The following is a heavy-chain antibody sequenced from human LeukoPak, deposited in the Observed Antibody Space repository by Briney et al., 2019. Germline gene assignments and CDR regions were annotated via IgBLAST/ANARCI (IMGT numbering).Heavy chain of an antibody. V-gene: IGHV4-61*09. Sequence: KASETLSLTCTVSGGSISSGSYYWSWIRQPAGKGLEWIGHIYISGSTNYNPSLKSRVTISVDKSKNQFSLRLSSVTAADTAVYYCARGRYVTTRGGAAAGFLDYWGQGTLVTVST. J-gene: IGHJ4*02. D-gene: IGHD6-13*01. CDR3: ARGRYVTTRGGAAAGFLDY. CDR1: GGSISSGSYY. CDR2: IYISGST.